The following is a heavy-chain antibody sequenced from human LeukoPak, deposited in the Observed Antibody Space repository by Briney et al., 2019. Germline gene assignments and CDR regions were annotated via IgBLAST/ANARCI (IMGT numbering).Heavy chain of an antibody. Sequence: PGGSLRLSCAASGFTFSDYYMSWIRQAPGKGLEWVSYISNSGSTINYADSVKGRFTISRDSAKNSLYLQMNSLRAEDTAVYYCARVGSVVSFWAFDIWGQGTMVTVSS. D-gene: IGHD4-23*01. J-gene: IGHJ3*02. CDR3: ARVGSVVSFWAFDI. V-gene: IGHV3-11*01. CDR1: GFTFSDYY. CDR2: ISNSGSTI.